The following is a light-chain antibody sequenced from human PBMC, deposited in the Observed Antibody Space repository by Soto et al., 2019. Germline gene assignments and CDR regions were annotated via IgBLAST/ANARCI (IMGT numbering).Light chain of an antibody. CDR2: RNN. CDR1: SSNIGSAY. J-gene: IGLJ2*01. Sequence: QSVLTQPPSASGTPGQTVTLSCSGSSSNIGSAYIYWYQHLPGTAPKLLIYRNNQRPSGVPDRFSASKSGTSASLAISGLRSEDEADYYCAAWDDSLVVFGGGTKLTVL. CDR3: AAWDDSLVV. V-gene: IGLV1-47*01.